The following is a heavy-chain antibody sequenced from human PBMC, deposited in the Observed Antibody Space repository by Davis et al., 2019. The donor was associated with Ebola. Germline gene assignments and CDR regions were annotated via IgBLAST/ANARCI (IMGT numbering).Heavy chain of an antibody. CDR3: ARQYYDILTGYPGWFDP. V-gene: IGHV3-48*02. D-gene: IGHD3-9*01. CDR1: GFTFSSYS. Sequence: GGSLRLSCAASGFTFSSYSMNWVRQAPGKGLEWVSYISSSSSTIYYADSVKGRFTISRDNAKNSLYLQMNSLRDEDTAVYYCARQYYDILTGYPGWFDPWGQGTLVTVSS. CDR2: ISSSSSTI. J-gene: IGHJ5*02.